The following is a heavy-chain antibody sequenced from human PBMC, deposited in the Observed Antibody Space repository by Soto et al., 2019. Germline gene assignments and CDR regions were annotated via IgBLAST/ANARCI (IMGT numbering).Heavy chain of an antibody. D-gene: IGHD4-17*01. V-gene: IGHV1-18*01. CDR1: GYTFTSYG. Sequence: QVQLVQSGAEVKKPGASVKVSCKASGYTFTSYGISWVRQAPGQGLEWMGWISAYNGNTNYAQKLQCRVTMTTDTSTSTAYMELRSRRSDDTAVYYCAASPTVTQSYYYYYGMDVWGQGTTVTVSS. CDR2: ISAYNGNT. J-gene: IGHJ6*02. CDR3: AASPTVTQSYYYYYGMDV.